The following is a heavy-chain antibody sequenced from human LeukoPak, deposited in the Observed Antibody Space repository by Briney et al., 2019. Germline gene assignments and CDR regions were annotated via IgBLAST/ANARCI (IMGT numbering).Heavy chain of an antibody. CDR2: IKSNPDGGAT. V-gene: IGHV3-15*01. D-gene: IGHD3-10*01. J-gene: IGHJ4*02. Sequence: GGPLRLSCEASGFPFTNTWMTWFRQAPGRGLEGVGRIKSNPDGGATVYSAPVKGRFTISREDSKNTLYLQLDSLKAEDTAVYYCATDAFLLFGEFAHWGQGALVTVSS. CDR3: ATDAFLLFGEFAH. CDR1: GFPFTNTW.